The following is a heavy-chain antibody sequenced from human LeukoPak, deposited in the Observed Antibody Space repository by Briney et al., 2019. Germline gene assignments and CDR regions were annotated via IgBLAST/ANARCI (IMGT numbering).Heavy chain of an antibody. CDR2: ISGSAVGT. Sequence: GGSLRLSCVASRFTLSNYMMSWVRQAPGHGLEWVSAISGSAVGTFYSDSVRGRFTISRDSPRNTLYLQMNSLRVEDTAVYYCTKDPLDCWGQGTLVTVSS. J-gene: IGHJ4*02. V-gene: IGHV3-23*01. D-gene: IGHD2-21*01. CDR3: TKDPLDC. CDR1: RFTLSNYM.